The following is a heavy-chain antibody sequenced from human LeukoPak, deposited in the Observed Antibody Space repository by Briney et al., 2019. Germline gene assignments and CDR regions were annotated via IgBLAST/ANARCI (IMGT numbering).Heavy chain of an antibody. CDR3: AREGWDYYYMDV. Sequence: SETLSLTCAVYGGSFSGYYWSWIRQPPGKGLEWIGRIYTSGSTNYNPSLKSRVTMSVDTSKNQFSLKLSSVTAADTAIYYCAREGWDYYYMDVWGKGTTVIVSS. CDR2: IYTSGST. V-gene: IGHV4-4*07. CDR1: GGSFSGYY. D-gene: IGHD6-19*01. J-gene: IGHJ6*03.